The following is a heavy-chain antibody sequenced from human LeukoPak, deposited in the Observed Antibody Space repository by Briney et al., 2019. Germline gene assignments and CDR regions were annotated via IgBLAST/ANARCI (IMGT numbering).Heavy chain of an antibody. V-gene: IGHV3-23*01. D-gene: IGHD3-3*01. J-gene: IGHJ3*02. CDR3: ARDSFWSGYYAFDI. CDR2: ISGSGGST. CDR1: GFTFSSYA. Sequence: GGSLRLSCAASGFTFSSYAMSWVRQAPGKGLEWVSAISGSGGSTYYADSVKGRFTISRDNAKNSLYLQMNSLRAEDTAVYYCARDSFWSGYYAFDIWGQGTMVTVSS.